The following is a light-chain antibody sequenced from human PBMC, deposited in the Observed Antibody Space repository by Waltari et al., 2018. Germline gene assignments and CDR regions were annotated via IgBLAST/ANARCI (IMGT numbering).Light chain of an antibody. CDR1: QDISNY. CDR2: DAS. Sequence: DIQMTQSPSSLSASVGDRVTITCPASQDISNYLNWYQQKPGKAPKLLIYDASNLETGVPSRFSGSGSGTDFTFTISSLQPEDIATYYCQQYDNLPPFGGGTKVEIK. J-gene: IGKJ4*01. V-gene: IGKV1-33*01. CDR3: QQYDNLPP.